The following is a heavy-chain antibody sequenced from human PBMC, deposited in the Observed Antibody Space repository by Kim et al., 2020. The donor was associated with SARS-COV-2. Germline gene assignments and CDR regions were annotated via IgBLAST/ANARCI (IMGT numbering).Heavy chain of an antibody. CDR1: GFTFSEYW. Sequence: GGSLRLSCAASGFTFSEYWMHWVRQAPGKGLVWVSRIIPDGRSTSYADSMKGRFTISRDNAKNTLYLRMNSLRAEDTAVYYCASGLTPGQYWGQGTLVTV. J-gene: IGHJ4*02. D-gene: IGHD2-15*01. CDR2: IIPDGRST. V-gene: IGHV3-74*01. CDR3: ASGLTPGQY.